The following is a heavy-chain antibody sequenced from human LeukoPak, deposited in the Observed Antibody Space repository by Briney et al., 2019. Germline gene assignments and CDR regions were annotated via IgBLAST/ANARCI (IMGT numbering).Heavy chain of an antibody. CDR1: GFTFGSYA. CDR2: ISGSGGST. CDR3: AKDLGYSSGWYPNFDY. Sequence: GGSLRLSCAASGFTFGSYAMSWVRQAPGKGLEWVSAISGSGGSTYYADSVKGRFTISRDNSKNTLYLQMNSLRAEDTAVYYCAKDLGYSSGWYPNFDYWGQGTLVTVSS. D-gene: IGHD6-19*01. V-gene: IGHV3-23*01. J-gene: IGHJ4*02.